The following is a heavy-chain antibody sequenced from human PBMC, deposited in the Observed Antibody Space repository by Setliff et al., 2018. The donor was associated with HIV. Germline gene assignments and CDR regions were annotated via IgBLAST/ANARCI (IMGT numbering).Heavy chain of an antibody. CDR2: IRSSGDT. J-gene: IGHJ4*02. CDR3: TIPASSLAPN. V-gene: IGHV4-39*01. Sequence: SETLSLTCTVSGASISSHNYYWGWIRQSPGKGMEWIASIRSSGDTYYNPSLQSRVIISVDTSNNQISLKLTSVTAADTAVYYCTIPASSLAPNWGRGTQVTVSS. CDR1: GASISSHNYY.